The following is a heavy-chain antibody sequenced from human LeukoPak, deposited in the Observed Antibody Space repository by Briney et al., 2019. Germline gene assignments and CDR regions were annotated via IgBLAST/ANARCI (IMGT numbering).Heavy chain of an antibody. CDR1: GGSISSYY. J-gene: IGHJ4*02. CDR3: ARRVERATISRDYFDY. V-gene: IGHV4-59*08. Sequence: SEALSLTCTVSGGSISSYYWSWIRQPPGRGLEWIGYIYYSGSTNYNPSLKSRVTISVDTSTNQFSLKLSSVTAADTAVYYCARRVERATISRDYFDYWGQGTLVTVSS. D-gene: IGHD5-24*01. CDR2: IYYSGST.